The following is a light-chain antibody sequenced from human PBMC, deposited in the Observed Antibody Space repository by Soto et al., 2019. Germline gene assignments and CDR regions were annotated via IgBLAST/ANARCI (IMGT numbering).Light chain of an antibody. J-gene: IGKJ1*01. V-gene: IGKV3-11*01. CDR2: DAS. Sequence: EIVLTQSPATLSLSPGERATLSCRASQSVSRHLVWYQQKPGQAPRLLIYDASNRATGIPARFSGSGSGTDFTLTISSLEPEDFVVYYCQQRSNWTLTFGQGTKVEIK. CDR1: QSVSRH. CDR3: QQRSNWTLT.